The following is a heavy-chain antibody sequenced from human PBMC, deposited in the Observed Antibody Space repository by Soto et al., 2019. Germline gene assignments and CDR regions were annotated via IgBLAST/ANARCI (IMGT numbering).Heavy chain of an antibody. CDR2: ISAYNGNT. CDR1: GYTFTSYG. D-gene: IGHD2-21*01. V-gene: IGHV1-18*03. CDR3: ARSDPYYYYGMDV. Sequence: QVPLVQSGAEVKKPGASVKVSCKASGYTFTSYGINWVRQAPGHGLEWMGWISAYNGNTNYAQKLQSRVTMTTDTFTSTAYRVLRSLRSDGMAVYYFARSDPYYYYGMDVWGQGATVTVFS. J-gene: IGHJ6*02.